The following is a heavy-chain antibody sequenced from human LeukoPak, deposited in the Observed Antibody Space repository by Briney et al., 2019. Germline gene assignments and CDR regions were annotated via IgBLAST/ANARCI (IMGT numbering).Heavy chain of an antibody. CDR3: ARALVATNNPTRDGYTNYPDY. V-gene: IGHV3-21*01. Sequence: GGSLRLSCAASGFTFSSYSMNWVRQAPGKGLEWVSSISSSSSYIYYADSVKGRFTISRDNAKNSLYLQMNSLRAEDTAVYYCARALVATNNPTRDGYTNYPDYWGQGTLVTVSS. CDR2: ISSSSSYI. J-gene: IGHJ4*02. CDR1: GFTFSSYS. D-gene: IGHD5-24*01.